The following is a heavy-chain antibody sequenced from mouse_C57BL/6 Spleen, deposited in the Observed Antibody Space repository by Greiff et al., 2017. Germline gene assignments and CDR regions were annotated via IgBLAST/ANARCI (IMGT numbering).Heavy chain of an antibody. J-gene: IGHJ1*03. Sequence: VKLMESGAELVKPGASVKMSCKASGYTFTSYWITWVKQRPGQGLEWIGDIYPGSGSTNYNEKFKSKATLTVDTSSSTAYMQLSSLTSEDSAVYYCARFRGYGSSHWYFDVWGTGTTVTVSS. CDR1: GYTFTSYW. D-gene: IGHD1-1*01. V-gene: IGHV1-55*01. CDR2: IYPGSGST. CDR3: ARFRGYGSSHWYFDV.